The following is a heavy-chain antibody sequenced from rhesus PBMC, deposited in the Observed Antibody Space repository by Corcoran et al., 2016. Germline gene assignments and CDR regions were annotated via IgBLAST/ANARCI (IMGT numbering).Heavy chain of an antibody. Sequence: QLQLQESGPGMVKPSETLSLTCAVSGGSVSSDYWTWIRQPPGKGLAWIGRNSGSRGSADDNPSLKTRVTISTDTSKNQFSLNLRSVTAADTAVYYCAAFYGLDSWGQGVVVTVSS. CDR1: GGSVSSDY. V-gene: IGHV4-173*01. CDR3: AAFYGLDS. CDR2: NSGSRGSA. J-gene: IGHJ6*01.